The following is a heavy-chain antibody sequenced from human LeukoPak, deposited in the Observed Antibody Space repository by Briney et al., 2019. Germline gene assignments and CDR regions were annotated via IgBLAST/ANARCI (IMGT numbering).Heavy chain of an antibody. J-gene: IGHJ3*02. CDR1: GGSISSSSYY. CDR3: ARRFRGDSAFDI. CDR2: IYYSGST. Sequence: SETLSLTCTVSGGSISSSSYYWGWIRQPPGKGLEWIGSIYYSGSTYYNPSLKSRVTISVDTSKNQFSLKLSSVTAADTAVYYCARRFRGDSAFDIWGQGTMVTVSS. V-gene: IGHV4-39*01. D-gene: IGHD2-21*01.